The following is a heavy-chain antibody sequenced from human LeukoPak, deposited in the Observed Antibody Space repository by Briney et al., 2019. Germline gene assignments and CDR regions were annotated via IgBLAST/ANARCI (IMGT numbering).Heavy chain of an antibody. J-gene: IGHJ4*02. Sequence: PSETLSLTCAVSGGSISSSNWWSWVRPPPGKGLEWIGEIYHSGSTNYNPSLKSRVTISVDKSKNQFSLKLSSVTAADTAVYYCASAGAVAGLFDYWGQGTLVTVSS. D-gene: IGHD6-19*01. CDR3: ASAGAVAGLFDY. CDR2: IYHSGST. CDR1: GGSISSSNW. V-gene: IGHV4-4*02.